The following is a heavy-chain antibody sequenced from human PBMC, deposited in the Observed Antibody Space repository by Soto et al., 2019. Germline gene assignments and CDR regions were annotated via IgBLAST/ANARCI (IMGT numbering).Heavy chain of an antibody. CDR2: ISDSGNNT. Sequence: PGGSLRLSCAVSGFIFSSYGMHWVRQAPGKGLEWVSVISDSGNNTYYAVSVKGRFTISRDNSKDTLYLQMNSLRAEDTAVYYCAKDPGYSGYDIDYWGQGTLVTVSS. CDR3: AKDPGYSGYDIDY. D-gene: IGHD5-12*01. V-gene: IGHV3-30*18. CDR1: GFIFSSYG. J-gene: IGHJ4*02.